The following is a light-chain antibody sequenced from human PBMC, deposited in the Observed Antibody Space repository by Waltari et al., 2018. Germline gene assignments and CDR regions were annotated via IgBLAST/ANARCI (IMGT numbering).Light chain of an antibody. CDR2: AAS. J-gene: IGKJ3*01. CDR3: QQYYSFPFT. CDR1: QGISSS. V-gene: IGKV1-8*01. Sequence: AIRMTQSPPSFSASTGDRVTITCRANQGISSSLACFQQKPGKAPKLLTYAASTLQTGVPSRFSGSGSATDFTLTISCLQSEDLATYYCQQYYSFPFTFGPGTKVDVK.